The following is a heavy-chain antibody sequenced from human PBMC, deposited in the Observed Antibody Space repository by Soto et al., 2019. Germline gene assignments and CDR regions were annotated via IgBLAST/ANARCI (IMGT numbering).Heavy chain of an antibody. Sequence: QITLNESGPTVVKPAETLTLTCTFSGFSLTTSGVGVGWIRQSPGKAPEWLALIYWDDDKRYSASLKSRLTITKDTTKNRVILTIASVDPADTARYYCAHRILRTIFGLVTTTAIYFDFWGQGTPVVVSS. CDR3: AHRILRTIFGLVTTTAIYFDF. D-gene: IGHD3-3*01. J-gene: IGHJ4*02. CDR1: GFSLTTSGVG. CDR2: IYWDDDK. V-gene: IGHV2-5*02.